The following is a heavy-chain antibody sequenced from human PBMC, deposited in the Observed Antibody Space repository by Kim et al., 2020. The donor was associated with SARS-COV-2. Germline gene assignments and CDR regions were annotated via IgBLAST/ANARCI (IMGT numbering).Heavy chain of an antibody. Sequence: TSHKSRVTITVDTSKNQFSLHLSYVTAADTAVYYCGSHRLGARLYGMDVWGQGTMVTVSS. V-gene: IGHV4-61*07. J-gene: IGHJ6*02. D-gene: IGHD2-15*01. CDR3: GSHRLGARLYGMDV.